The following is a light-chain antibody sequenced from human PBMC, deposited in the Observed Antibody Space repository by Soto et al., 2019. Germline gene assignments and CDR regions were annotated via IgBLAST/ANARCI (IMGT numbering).Light chain of an antibody. CDR2: DAS. Sequence: EIVLTQSPATLSLSPGERATLSCRASQSVSSYLAWYQQKPGQAPRLLIYDASNRATGIPARFSGSGSRTDFTLTISSPEPEDFAVYYCQRRSNWPPVTFGGGTKVEIK. V-gene: IGKV3-11*01. CDR3: QRRSNWPPVT. J-gene: IGKJ4*01. CDR1: QSVSSY.